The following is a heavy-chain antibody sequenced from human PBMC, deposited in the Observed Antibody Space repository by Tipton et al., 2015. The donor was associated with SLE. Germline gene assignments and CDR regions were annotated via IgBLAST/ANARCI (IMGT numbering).Heavy chain of an antibody. CDR3: ARLRGGSSTPSDREAFDI. Sequence: QSGPEGKKPGASVKASCKAFGYTFTGYYMHWVRQAPGQGLEWMGWINPNSGGTNYAQKFQGRVTMTRDTSISTAYMELSRLRSDDPAVYYCARLRGGSSTPSDREAFDIWGQGTMVTVSS. D-gene: IGHD2-2*01. CDR1: GYTFTGYY. V-gene: IGHV1-2*02. CDR2: INPNSGGT. J-gene: IGHJ3*02.